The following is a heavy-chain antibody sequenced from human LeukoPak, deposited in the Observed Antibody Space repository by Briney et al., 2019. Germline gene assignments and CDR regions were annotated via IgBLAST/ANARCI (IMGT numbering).Heavy chain of an antibody. Sequence: GGSLRLSCAASGFTFSSYGMHWVRQAPGKGLEWVAVIWYDGSNKYYADSVKGRFTISRDNSKNTLYLQMNSLRAEDTAVYYCARDLLSGWYGDYWGQGTLVTVSS. V-gene: IGHV3-33*01. D-gene: IGHD6-19*01. CDR1: GFTFSSYG. J-gene: IGHJ4*02. CDR2: IWYDGSNK. CDR3: ARDLLSGWYGDY.